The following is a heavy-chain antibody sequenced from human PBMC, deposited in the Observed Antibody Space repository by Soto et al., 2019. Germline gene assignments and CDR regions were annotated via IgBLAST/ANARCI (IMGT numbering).Heavy chain of an antibody. Sequence: ASVKVSCKASGYTFTGYYMHWVRQAPGQGLEWMGWINPNSGGTNYAQKFQGWVTMTRDTSISTAYMELSRLRSDDTAVYYCARSVGATIGLDFDYWGQGTLVTVSS. V-gene: IGHV1-2*04. CDR1: GYTFTGYY. CDR2: INPNSGGT. D-gene: IGHD1-26*01. J-gene: IGHJ4*02. CDR3: ARSVGATIGLDFDY.